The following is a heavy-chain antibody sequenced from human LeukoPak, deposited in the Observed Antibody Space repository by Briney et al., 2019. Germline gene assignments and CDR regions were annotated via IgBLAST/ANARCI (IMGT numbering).Heavy chain of an antibody. V-gene: IGHV5-51*01. D-gene: IGHD6-13*01. Sequence: GEXXKISCKGSGYSFTSYWIGWVRPMPGKGLEWMGIIYPGDSDTRYSPSFQGQVTISADKSISTAYLQWSSLKASDTAMYYCARQTSSWYVHYYYYMDVWGKGTTVTVSS. J-gene: IGHJ6*03. CDR1: GYSFTSYW. CDR2: IYPGDSDT. CDR3: ARQTSSWYVHYYYYMDV.